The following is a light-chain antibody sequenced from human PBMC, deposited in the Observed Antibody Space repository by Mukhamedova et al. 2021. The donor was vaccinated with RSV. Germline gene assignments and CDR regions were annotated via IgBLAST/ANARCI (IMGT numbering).Light chain of an antibody. CDR1: SDVGNYNL. V-gene: IGLV2-23*01. CDR2: EGS. CDR3: CSYVRGGTYV. Sequence: SDVGNYNLVSWYQQHPGKAPKLVISEGSKRPSGVSNLFSGSKSGNTASLTISGLQAEDEADYYCCSYVRGGTYVFGTGTTVTVL. J-gene: IGLJ1*01.